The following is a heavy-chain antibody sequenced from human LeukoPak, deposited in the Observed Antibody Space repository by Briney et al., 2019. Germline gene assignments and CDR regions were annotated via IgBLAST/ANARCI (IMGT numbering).Heavy chain of an antibody. J-gene: IGHJ4*02. Sequence: SETLSLTCTVSGGSISSGGYSWSWIRQPPGKGQEWIGYIYHSGSTYYTPSLKSRVTISVDRSKNQFSLKLSSVTAADTAVYYCARERERFGRRSTVNSQFDYWGQGTLVTVSS. CDR2: IYHSGST. V-gene: IGHV4-30-2*01. D-gene: IGHD4-17*01. CDR3: ARERERFGRRSTVNSQFDY. CDR1: GGSISSGGYS.